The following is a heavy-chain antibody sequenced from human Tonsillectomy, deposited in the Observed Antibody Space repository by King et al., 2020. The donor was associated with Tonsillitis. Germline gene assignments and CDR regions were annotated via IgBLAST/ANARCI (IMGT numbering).Heavy chain of an antibody. V-gene: IGHV3-23*04. Sequence: VQLVESGGGLAQPGGFLRLSCAASGFSFSYFAMTWVRQAPGKGLEWVSGISGSGGSTYYADSVKGRFTISRDNSRIMLSLQLNSLRAEDTAVYYCAKNYGYNYGPLDYWGQGTLVTVSS. CDR3: AKNYGYNYGPLDY. CDR2: ISGSGGST. D-gene: IGHD5-18*01. CDR1: GFSFSYFA. J-gene: IGHJ4*02.